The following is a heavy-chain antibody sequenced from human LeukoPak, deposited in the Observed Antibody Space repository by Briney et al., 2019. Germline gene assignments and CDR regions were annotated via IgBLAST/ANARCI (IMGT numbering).Heavy chain of an antibody. CDR2: IDSSGGYM. J-gene: IGHJ6*03. V-gene: IGHV3-21*01. Sequence: AGGSLRLSCEASGFTFNTYSMNWARQAPGKGLEWVSSIDSSGGYMFYADSVKGRFTISRDNAKNSLYMQMNSLRAEDTAVYYCARGSYYDFWSGYYTSISDYYYYMAVWGKGTAVTVSS. CDR1: GFTFNTYS. D-gene: IGHD3-3*01. CDR3: ARGSYYDFWSGYYTSISDYYYYMAV.